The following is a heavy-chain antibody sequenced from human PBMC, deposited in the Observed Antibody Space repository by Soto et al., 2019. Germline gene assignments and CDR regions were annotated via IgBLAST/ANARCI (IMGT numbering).Heavy chain of an antibody. CDR3: ARESEDLTSNFDY. J-gene: IGHJ4*02. Sequence: PGGALRLSCAAPGVTFTRYSMSWVRQAPGKGLEWVSSISSTTNYIYYGDSMKGRFTISRDNAKNSLYLEMNSLRAEDTAVYYCARESEDLTSNFDYWGQGTLVTVSS. CDR2: ISSTTNYI. CDR1: GVTFTRYS. V-gene: IGHV3-21*06.